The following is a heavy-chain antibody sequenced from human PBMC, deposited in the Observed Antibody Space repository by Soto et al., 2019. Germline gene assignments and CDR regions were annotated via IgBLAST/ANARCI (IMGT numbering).Heavy chain of an antibody. CDR2: MYYSGST. Sequence: QLQLQESGPGLVKPSETLSLSCTVSGDSISTSSSYYWGWIRQPPGKGLEWIANMYYSGSTYYNPSLKNRVTISLETSKNQFSLKLSSVTAADTAVYYCARIKIVGILTYYMDVWGKGTTVTVSS. J-gene: IGHJ6*03. D-gene: IGHD3-3*01. CDR1: GDSISTSSSYY. V-gene: IGHV4-39*01. CDR3: ARIKIVGILTYYMDV.